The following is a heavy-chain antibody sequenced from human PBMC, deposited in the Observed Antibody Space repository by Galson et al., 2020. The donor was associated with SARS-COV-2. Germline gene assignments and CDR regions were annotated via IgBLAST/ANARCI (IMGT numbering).Heavy chain of an antibody. J-gene: IGHJ5*02. V-gene: IGHV4-59*13. D-gene: IGHD5-12*01. CDR3: ASMCVATPFWSEYNWFDP. CDR2: ISYNGST. Sequence: SETLSLTCTVSGGSISSYSWRWIRQPPGKGLEWVGYISYNGSTNYNPSLMSRVTISVDTSKNQFPLKLSSVPAADTAGYYCASMCVATPFWSEYNWFDPGGQGTLVTVSS. CDR1: GGSISSYS.